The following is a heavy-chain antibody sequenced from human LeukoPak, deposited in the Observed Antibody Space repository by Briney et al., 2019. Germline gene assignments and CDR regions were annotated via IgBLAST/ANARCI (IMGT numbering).Heavy chain of an antibody. V-gene: IGHV1-8*01. Sequence: ASVKVSCKASGYTFTSYDINWVRQATGQGLEWMGWMNPNSGNTGYAQKFQGRVTMTRNTSISTAYMELSSLRSEDTAVYYCARAPNGGGSYYFDYWGQGTLVTVSS. CDR3: ARAPNGGGSYYFDY. CDR1: GYTFTSYD. CDR2: MNPNSGNT. D-gene: IGHD1-26*01. J-gene: IGHJ4*02.